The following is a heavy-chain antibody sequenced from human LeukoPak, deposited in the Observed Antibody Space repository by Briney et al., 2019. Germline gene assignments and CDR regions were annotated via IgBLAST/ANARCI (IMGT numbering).Heavy chain of an antibody. CDR1: GYTFTSYV. V-gene: IGHV1-3*03. D-gene: IGHD4-17*01. Sequence: ASMKVSCKASGYTFTSYVIHWVRQAPGQRLEWMGWINAGNGNTKYSQEFQDRVTMTRNTSISTAYMELRSLRSEDTAVYYCAXXSSHYGDYKVDPWGQGTLVTVSS. CDR2: INAGNGNT. J-gene: IGHJ5*02. CDR3: AXXSSHYGDYKVDP.